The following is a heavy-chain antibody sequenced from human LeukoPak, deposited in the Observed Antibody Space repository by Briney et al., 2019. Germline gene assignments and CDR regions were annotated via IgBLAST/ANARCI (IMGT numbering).Heavy chain of an antibody. CDR1: GGSISGYY. Sequence: SETLSLTCTVSGGSISGYYWSWIRQPPGKGLEWIGEINHSGSTNYNPSLKSRVTISVDTSKNQFSLKLSSVTAADTAVYYCARPRYSGLVKRNAFDIWGQGTMVTVSS. CDR2: INHSGST. V-gene: IGHV4-34*01. J-gene: IGHJ3*02. D-gene: IGHD1-26*01. CDR3: ARPRYSGLVKRNAFDI.